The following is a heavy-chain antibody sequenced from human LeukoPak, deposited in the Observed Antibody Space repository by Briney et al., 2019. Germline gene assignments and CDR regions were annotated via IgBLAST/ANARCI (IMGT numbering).Heavy chain of an antibody. D-gene: IGHD1-26*01. CDR3: ARVGEGAAKD. J-gene: IGHJ4*02. CDR1: GFTVSTNY. V-gene: IGHV3-53*01. Sequence: PGGSLRLSCAASGFTVSTNYMSWVRQAPGKGLEWVSVIYSNDNTYYADSVKGRSTISRDNSKNTLYLQMNSLRAEDTAVYYCARVGEGAAKDWGQGTLVTVSS. CDR2: IYSNDNT.